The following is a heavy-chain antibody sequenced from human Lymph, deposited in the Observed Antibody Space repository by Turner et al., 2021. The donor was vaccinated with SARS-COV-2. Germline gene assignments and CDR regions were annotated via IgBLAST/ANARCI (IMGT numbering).Heavy chain of an antibody. J-gene: IGHJ4*02. CDR2: IYPGDSDT. CDR3: ARLPIARGYSGYDFYYFDY. D-gene: IGHD5-12*01. CDR1: GYSFPTYW. V-gene: IGHV5-51*01. Sequence: EVQLVQSGAEVKKPGESLKISCKGSGYSFPTYWIGWVRQMPGKGREWMGIIYPGDSDTRYSPSFQGQVTISADKSISTAYLQWSSLKASDTAMYYCARLPIARGYSGYDFYYFDYWGQGTLVTVS.